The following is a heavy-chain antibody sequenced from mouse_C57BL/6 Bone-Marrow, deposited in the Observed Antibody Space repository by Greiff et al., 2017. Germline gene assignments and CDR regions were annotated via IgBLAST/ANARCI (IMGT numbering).Heavy chain of an antibody. Sequence: EVQLQQSGPELVKPGASVKISCKASGYTFTDYYMNWVKQSHGKSLEWIGDINPNNGGTSYNQKFKGKATLTVDKSSSTAYMELRSLTSEDSAVYYCARWDWDRFDYWGQGTTLTVSS. V-gene: IGHV1-26*01. CDR2: INPNNGGT. J-gene: IGHJ2*01. CDR3: ARWDWDRFDY. D-gene: IGHD4-1*01. CDR1: GYTFTDYY.